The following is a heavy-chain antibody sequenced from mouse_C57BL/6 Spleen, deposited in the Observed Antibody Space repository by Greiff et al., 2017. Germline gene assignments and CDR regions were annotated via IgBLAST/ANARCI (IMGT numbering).Heavy chain of an antibody. Sequence: VQLQQPGAELVKPGASVKLSCKASGYTFTSYWMQWVKQRPGQGLEWIGEIDPSDSYPNYNQKFKGKATLTVDTSSSTAYMQLSSLTSEDSAVYYCARDYYGSSYGYWGQGTTLTVSS. V-gene: IGHV1-50*01. CDR1: GYTFTSYW. D-gene: IGHD1-1*01. J-gene: IGHJ2*01. CDR3: ARDYYGSSYGY. CDR2: IDPSDSYP.